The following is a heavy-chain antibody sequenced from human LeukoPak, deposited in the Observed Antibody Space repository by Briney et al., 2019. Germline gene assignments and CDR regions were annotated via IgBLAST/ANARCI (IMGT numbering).Heavy chain of an antibody. D-gene: IGHD6-19*01. V-gene: IGHV3-23*01. CDR2: ISGSGGST. CDR3: AKDRQWLNYYYYGMDV. CDR1: GFTFSSYA. J-gene: IGHJ6*02. Sequence: GGSLRLSCAASGFTFSSYAMSWVRQAPGKGLEWVSAISGSGGSTYYADSVKSRFTISRDNSKNTLYLQMNSLRAEDTAVYYCAKDRQWLNYYYYGMDVWGQGTTVTVSS.